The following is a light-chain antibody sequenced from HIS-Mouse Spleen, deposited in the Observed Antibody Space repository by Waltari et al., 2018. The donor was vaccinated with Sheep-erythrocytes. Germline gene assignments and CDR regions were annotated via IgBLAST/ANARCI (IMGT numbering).Light chain of an antibody. CDR1: SSDVVRHNL. CDR2: EGS. Sequence: QSALTQPASVSGSPGQAITISGPGTSSDVVRHNLVPWYQQHPGKAPKLMIYEGSKRPSGVSNRFSGSKSGNTASLTISGLQAEDEADYYCCSYAGSSTPWVFGGGTKLTVL. J-gene: IGLJ3*02. CDR3: CSYAGSSTPWV. V-gene: IGLV2-23*01.